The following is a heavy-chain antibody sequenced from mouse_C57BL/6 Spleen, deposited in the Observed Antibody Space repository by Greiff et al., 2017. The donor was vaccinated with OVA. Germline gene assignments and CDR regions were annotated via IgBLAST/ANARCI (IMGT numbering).Heavy chain of an antibody. CDR2: ISYDGSN. Sequence: EVKLMESGPGLVKPSQSLSLTCSVTGYSITSGYYWNWIRQFPGNKLEWMGYISYDGSNNYNPSLKNRISITRDTSKNQFFLKLNSVTTEDTATYYCARGWLLPYWYFDVWGTGTTVTVSS. CDR1: GYSITSGYY. V-gene: IGHV3-6*01. CDR3: ARGWLLPYWYFDV. J-gene: IGHJ1*03. D-gene: IGHD2-3*01.